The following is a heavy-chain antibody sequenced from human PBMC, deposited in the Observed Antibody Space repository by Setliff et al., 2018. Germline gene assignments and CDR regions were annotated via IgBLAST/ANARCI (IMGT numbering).Heavy chain of an antibody. CDR2: IYHTENT. Sequence: PSETLSLTCAVSGDSISSNNWWSWVRQPPGMRLEWIGEIYHTENTNYNSSLKSRVTIPVDKSKNQFSLKLTSVTAADTAVYYCARTPRGGNSAFDIWGQGTMVTVS. D-gene: IGHD2-21*02. CDR3: ARTPRGGNSAFDI. CDR1: GDSISSNNW. V-gene: IGHV4-4*02. J-gene: IGHJ3*02.